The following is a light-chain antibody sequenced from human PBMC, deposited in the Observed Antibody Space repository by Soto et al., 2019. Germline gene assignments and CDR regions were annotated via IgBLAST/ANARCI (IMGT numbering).Light chain of an antibody. CDR3: NSYTSISTQV. J-gene: IGLJ1*01. V-gene: IGLV2-14*01. Sequence: QSALTQPASVSGSPGQSITISCTGTSTDVGSYIYVSWYQQHPGKAPKLMIYEVSNRPSGVSNRFSGSKSGNTASLTISGLQDEDEADYYCNSYTSISTQVFGTGTKVTV. CDR2: EVS. CDR1: STDVGSYIY.